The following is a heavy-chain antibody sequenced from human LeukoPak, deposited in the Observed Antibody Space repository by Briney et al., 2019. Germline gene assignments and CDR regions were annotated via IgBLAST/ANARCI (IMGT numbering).Heavy chain of an antibody. Sequence: GGSLRLSCAASGFTFSGYAMHWVRQAPGKGMEWVAVISYDGSDKYYADSVKGRFTLSRDNSKNTLYLQMNILRAEDMALYYCARSGPDAFDIWGQGTMVTVSS. CDR1: GFTFSGYA. CDR2: ISYDGSDK. CDR3: ARSGPDAFDI. J-gene: IGHJ3*02. V-gene: IGHV3-30-3*01. D-gene: IGHD3-10*01.